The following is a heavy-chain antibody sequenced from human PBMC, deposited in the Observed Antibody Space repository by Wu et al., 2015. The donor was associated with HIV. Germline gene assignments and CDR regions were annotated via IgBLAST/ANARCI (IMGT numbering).Heavy chain of an antibody. J-gene: IGHJ6*02. Sequence: QVQLVQSGAEVKKPGASVKVSCKASGYTFTGYYMHWVRQAPGQGLEWMGWINPNSGGTNYAQKFQGRVTMTRDTSISTAYMELSRLRSDDTAVYYCAIRRGIKPFYYYGMDVWGQGTTVTVSS. D-gene: IGHD3-16*01. V-gene: IGHV1-2*02. CDR2: INPNSGGT. CDR3: AIRRGIKPFYYYGMDV. CDR1: GYTFTGYY.